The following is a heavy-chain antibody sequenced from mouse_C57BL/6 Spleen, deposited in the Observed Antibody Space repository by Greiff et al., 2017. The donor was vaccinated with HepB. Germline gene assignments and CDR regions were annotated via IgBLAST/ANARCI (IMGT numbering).Heavy chain of an antibody. CDR2: IYPGDGDT. D-gene: IGHD5-5*01. J-gene: IGHJ2*01. Sequence: VQWVESGPELVKPGASVKISCKASGYAFSSSWMNWVKQRPGKGLEWIGRIYPGDGDTNYNGKFKGKATLTADKSSSTAYMQLSLTSEDSAVYFCASGLPLDYWGQGTTLTVSS. CDR3: ASGLPLDY. V-gene: IGHV1-82*01. CDR1: GYAFSSSW.